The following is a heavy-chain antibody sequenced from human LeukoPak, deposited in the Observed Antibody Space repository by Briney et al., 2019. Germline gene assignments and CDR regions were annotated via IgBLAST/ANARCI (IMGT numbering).Heavy chain of an antibody. CDR1: GYTFTGYY. V-gene: IGHV1-2*02. CDR3: ARVPAANLYYYYYYMDV. J-gene: IGHJ6*03. CDR2: VNPNSGGT. D-gene: IGHD2-2*01. Sequence: ASVKVSCKASGYTFTGYYMHRVRQAPGQGLEWMGWVNPNSGGTNYAQKFQGRVTMTRDTSISTAYMEPGRLRSDDTAVYYCARVPAANLYYYYYYMDVWGKGTTVTVSS.